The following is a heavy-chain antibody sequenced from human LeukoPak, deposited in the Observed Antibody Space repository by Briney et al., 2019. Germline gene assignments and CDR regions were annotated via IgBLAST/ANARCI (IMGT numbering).Heavy chain of an antibody. CDR1: GFAVSENY. CDR3: ARGYYYDSSAFHTDAFHI. CDR2: LYSGGST. D-gene: IGHD3-22*01. Sequence: PGGSLRLSCAASGFAVSENYMTWVRQAPGKGLEWVSILYSGGSTSYADSVKGRFTISRHNSKNTLYLQMNSLRPEDTAVYYCARGYYYDSSAFHTDAFHIRGHGTMVTVSS. V-gene: IGHV3-53*04. J-gene: IGHJ3*02.